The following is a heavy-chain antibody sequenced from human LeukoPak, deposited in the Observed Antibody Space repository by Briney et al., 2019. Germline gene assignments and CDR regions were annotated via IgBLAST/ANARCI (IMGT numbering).Heavy chain of an antibody. J-gene: IGHJ5*02. V-gene: IGHV4-59*01. CDR1: GVSISTYY. CDR3: AGNYGSPANWLDP. Sequence: SETLSLTCTVSGVSISTYYWSWIRQPPGKGLEWIAYMYNGGSANYNPSLKSRVTISVDTSKNQFSPKLTSVTAADTAIYYCAGNYGSPANWLDPWGQGTLVTVSS. CDR2: MYNGGSA. D-gene: IGHD3-10*01.